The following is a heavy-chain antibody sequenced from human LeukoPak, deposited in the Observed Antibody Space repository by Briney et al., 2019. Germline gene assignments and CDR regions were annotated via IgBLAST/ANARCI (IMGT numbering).Heavy chain of an antibody. CDR2: VKQDGTEK. CDR1: GVTFRDYW. J-gene: IGHJ4*02. Sequence: GGSLRLSCEASGVTFRDYWMTWVRQAPGKGLEWVANVKQDGTEKFYVDSVKGRFTISRDNGKNSLYLQMDSLRAEDTAVYYCARDLLNDEGSSYFFDQWGQGTLVTVSS. CDR3: ARDLLNDEGSSYFFDQ. V-gene: IGHV3-7*01. D-gene: IGHD2-2*01.